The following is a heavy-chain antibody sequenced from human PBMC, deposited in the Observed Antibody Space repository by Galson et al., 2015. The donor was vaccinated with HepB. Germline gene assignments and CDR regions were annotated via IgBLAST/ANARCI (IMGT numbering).Heavy chain of an antibody. Sequence: TLSLTCTVSGGSISSYYWSWIRQPPGKGLEWIGYIYYSGSTNYNPSLKSRVTISVDTSKNQFSLKLSSVTAADTAVYYCAREESSGGWANDAFDVWGQGTMVTVSS. CDR1: GGSISSYY. CDR2: IYYSGST. CDR3: AREESSGGWANDAFDV. V-gene: IGHV4-59*01. J-gene: IGHJ3*01. D-gene: IGHD6-19*01.